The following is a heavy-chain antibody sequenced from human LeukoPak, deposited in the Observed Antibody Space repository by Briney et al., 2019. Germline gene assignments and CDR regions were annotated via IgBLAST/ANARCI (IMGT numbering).Heavy chain of an antibody. V-gene: IGHV3-23*01. CDR2: ISDSSGST. J-gene: IGHJ6*02. D-gene: IGHD6-13*01. Sequence: PGGSLRLSCATSGFTFSNCAMTWVRQAPGKGLEWVSAISDSSGSTYYADSVKGRFTISRDNSKNTPFLQMNSLRADDTAVYFCAKGITAAGSDYYAMDVWGHGTTVTVSS. CDR3: AKGITAAGSDYYAMDV. CDR1: GFTFSNCA.